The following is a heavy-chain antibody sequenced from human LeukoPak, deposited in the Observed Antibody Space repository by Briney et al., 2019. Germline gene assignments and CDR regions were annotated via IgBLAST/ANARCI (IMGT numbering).Heavy chain of an antibody. CDR3: ARDEEGYCSGGSCYGNY. D-gene: IGHD2-15*01. V-gene: IGHV3-21*01. J-gene: IGHJ4*02. Sequence: GGSLRLSCAASGFTFSSYSMNWVRQAPGKGLEWVSSISSSSSYIYYADSVKGRFTISRDNAKNSLYLQMNSLRAEDTAVYYCARDEEGYCSGGSCYGNYWGQGTLVTVSS. CDR1: GFTFSSYS. CDR2: ISSSSSYI.